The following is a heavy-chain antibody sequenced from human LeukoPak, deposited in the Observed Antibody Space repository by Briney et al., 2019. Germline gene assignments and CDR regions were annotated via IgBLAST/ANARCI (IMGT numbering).Heavy chain of an antibody. CDR2: INHSGST. V-gene: IGHV4-34*01. D-gene: IGHD1-26*01. J-gene: IGHJ3*02. CDR3: ARPRIVGATNDAFAI. CDR1: GGSFSGYY. Sequence: SETLSLTCAVYGGSFSGYYWSWIRQPPGKGLEWIGEINHSGSTNYNPSLKSRVTISVDTSKNQFSLKLSSVTAADTAVYYCARPRIVGATNDAFAIWGQGTMDTVSS.